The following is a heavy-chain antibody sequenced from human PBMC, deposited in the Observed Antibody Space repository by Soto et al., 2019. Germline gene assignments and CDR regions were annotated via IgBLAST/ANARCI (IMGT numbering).Heavy chain of an antibody. CDR3: ARDGVEYSSSWYVSWFDP. V-gene: IGHV3-23*01. Sequence: PGGSLRLSCAASGFTFSSYAMSWVRQAPGKGRKWISSISTSGGSKYYADSVKGRFTISRDNSKNTLYLQMNSLRAEDTAVYYCARDGVEYSSSWYVSWFDPWGQGTLVTVSS. J-gene: IGHJ5*02. CDR2: ISTSGGSK. D-gene: IGHD6-13*01. CDR1: GFTFSSYA.